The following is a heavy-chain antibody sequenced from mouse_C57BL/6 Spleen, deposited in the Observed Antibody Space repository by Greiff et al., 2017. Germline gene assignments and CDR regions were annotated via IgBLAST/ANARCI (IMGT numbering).Heavy chain of an antibody. J-gene: IGHJ3*01. D-gene: IGHD1-1*01. Sequence: VQLQQSGAELVKPGASVKLSCTASGFNFNDYYMPWVNQRPEQGLEWIGRIDPGGGDTDYAPKFQGKATMTADTSSNTAYLQLSSLTSEDTAVYYCTTEDYGSSYVWFAYWGQGTLVTVSA. V-gene: IGHV14-1*01. CDR3: TTEDYGSSYVWFAY. CDR1: GFNFNDYY. CDR2: IDPGGGDT.